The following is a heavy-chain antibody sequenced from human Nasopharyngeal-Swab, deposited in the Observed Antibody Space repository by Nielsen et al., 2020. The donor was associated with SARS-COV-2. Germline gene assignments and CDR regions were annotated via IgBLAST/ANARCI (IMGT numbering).Heavy chain of an antibody. V-gene: IGHV1-46*01. J-gene: IGHJ4*02. D-gene: IGHD5-12*01. Sequence: WGGQAPGQGLEWMGIINPSGGSTSYAQKFQGRVTMTRDTSTSTVYMELSSLRSEDTAVYYCARGAGATMAGNFDYWGQGTLVTVSS. CDR3: ARGAGATMAGNFDY. CDR2: INPSGGST.